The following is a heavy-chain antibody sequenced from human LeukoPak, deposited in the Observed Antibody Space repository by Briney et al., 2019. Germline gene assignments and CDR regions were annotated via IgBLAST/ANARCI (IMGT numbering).Heavy chain of an antibody. CDR1: GGSFSGYY. Sequence: MTSETLSLTCAVYGGSFSGYYWSWIRQPPGKGLEWIGEINHSGSTNYNPSLKSRVTISVDTSKNQFSLKLSSVTAADTAVYYCVRDFMYNTACTGCWGQGTLVTVSS. V-gene: IGHV4-34*01. J-gene: IGHJ4*02. CDR3: VRDFMYNTACTGC. CDR2: INHSGST. D-gene: IGHD5-18*01.